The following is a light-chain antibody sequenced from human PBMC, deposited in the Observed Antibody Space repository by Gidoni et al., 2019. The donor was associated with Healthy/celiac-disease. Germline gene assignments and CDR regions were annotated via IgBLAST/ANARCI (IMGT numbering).Light chain of an antibody. CDR1: QGISSY. J-gene: IGKJ1*01. CDR3: QQYYSYPSWT. V-gene: IGKV1-8*01. Sequence: AIRMTQSPSSLSASTGDRVTITCRASQGISSYLAWYQQKPGKAPKLLIYAASTLQSGVPSRFSGSGSGTDFTLTISCLQSEDFATYYCQQYYSYPSWTFXQXTKVEIK. CDR2: AAS.